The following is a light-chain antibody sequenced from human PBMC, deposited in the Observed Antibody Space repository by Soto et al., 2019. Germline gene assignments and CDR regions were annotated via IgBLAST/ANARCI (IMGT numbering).Light chain of an antibody. CDR3: QQYNNWPPYT. CDR1: QSVSRN. V-gene: IGKV3-15*01. J-gene: IGKJ2*01. Sequence: EIVMTQYPATLSVSPGERATLSCRATQSVSRNLAWYKQNPGQAPMLLIYGASTRATGIPARFSGSGSGTEFTLNISSLQSEDFAVYYCQQYNNWPPYTFGQVTKLEIK. CDR2: GAS.